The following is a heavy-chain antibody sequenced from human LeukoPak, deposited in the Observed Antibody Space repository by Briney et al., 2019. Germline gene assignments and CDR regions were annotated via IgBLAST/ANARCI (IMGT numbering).Heavy chain of an antibody. V-gene: IGHV3-23*01. J-gene: IGHJ3*02. CDR1: GITFTSYA. CDR2: ISGSGGST. CDR3: AKGRYYYDSSDAFDI. D-gene: IGHD3-22*01. Sequence: PGGSLRLSCAASGITFTSYAMSWVRQAPGEGLEWVSAISGSGGSTYYADSVKGRFTISRDNSKNTLYLQMNSLRAEDTAVYYCAKGRYYYDSSDAFDIWGQGTMVTVSS.